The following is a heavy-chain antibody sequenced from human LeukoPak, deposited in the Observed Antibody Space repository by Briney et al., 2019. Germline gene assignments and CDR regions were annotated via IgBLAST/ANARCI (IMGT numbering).Heavy chain of an antibody. CDR2: ISSSSSYI. J-gene: IGHJ4*02. CDR1: GFTFSSYS. V-gene: IGHV3-21*01. Sequence: GGSLRLSCAASGFTFSSYSMNWVRQAPGKGLECVSSISSSSSYIYYADSVKGRFTISRDNAKNSLYLQMNSLRAEDTAVYYCARSVVRGMAARPVYFDYWGQGTRVTVSS. CDR3: ARSVVRGMAARPVYFDY. D-gene: IGHD6-6*01.